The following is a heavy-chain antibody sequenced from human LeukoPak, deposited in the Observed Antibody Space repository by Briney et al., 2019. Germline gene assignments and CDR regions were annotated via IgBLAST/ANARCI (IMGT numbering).Heavy chain of an antibody. V-gene: IGHV3-21*04. CDR2: ISSSSSYI. CDR3: ATVTYGEFDY. CDR1: GFTFSSYS. Sequence: PGGSLRLSCAASGFTFSSYSMNWVRQAPGKGLEWVSSISSSSSYIYYADSVKGRFTISRDNAKNSLYLQMNSLRADDTAVYYCATVTYGEFDYWGQGTLVTVSS. D-gene: IGHD2-21*02. J-gene: IGHJ4*02.